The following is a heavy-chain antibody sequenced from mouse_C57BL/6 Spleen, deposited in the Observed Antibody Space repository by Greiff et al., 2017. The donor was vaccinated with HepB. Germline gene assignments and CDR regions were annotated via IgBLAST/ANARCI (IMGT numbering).Heavy chain of an antibody. V-gene: IGHV1-61*01. Sequence: VQLQQPGAELVRPGSSVKLSCKASGYTFTSYWMDWVKQRPGQGLEWIGNIYPSDSETHYNQKFKDKATLTVDKSSSTAYMQLSSLTSEDSAVYYCARWGPTYDGSSPWFAYWGQGTLVTVSA. CDR1: GYTFTSYW. J-gene: IGHJ3*01. CDR2: IYPSDSET. CDR3: ARWGPTYDGSSPWFAY. D-gene: IGHD1-1*01.